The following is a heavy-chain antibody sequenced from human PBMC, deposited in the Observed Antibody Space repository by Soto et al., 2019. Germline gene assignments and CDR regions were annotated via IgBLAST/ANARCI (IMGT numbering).Heavy chain of an antibody. CDR1: GYTFTSYW. J-gene: IGHJ4*02. CDR3: ASPLRYDFWSGFVFDY. Sequence: GESLKISCKSSGYTFTSYWIGSVRQMNGKGLEWMGIIYPRDSNTRYSPSFQGQVTISADKSISTAFLQWSSLKASDTAMYYCASPLRYDFWSGFVFDYWGQGTLVTVSS. CDR2: IYPRDSNT. V-gene: IGHV5-51*01. D-gene: IGHD3-3*01.